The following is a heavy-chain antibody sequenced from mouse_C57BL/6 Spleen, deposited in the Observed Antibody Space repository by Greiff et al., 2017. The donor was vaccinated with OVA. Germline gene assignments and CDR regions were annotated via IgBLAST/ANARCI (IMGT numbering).Heavy chain of an antibody. J-gene: IGHJ3*01. V-gene: IGHV1-69*01. CDR1: GYTFTSYW. D-gene: IGHD1-1*01. Sequence: VQLQQPGAELVMPGASVKLSCKASGYTFTSYWMHWVKQRPGQGLEWIGEIDPSDSYTNYNQKFKGKSTLTVDKSSSTAYMQLSSLTSEDSAVYYCARSGLTTVEGAWFAYWGQGTLVTVSA. CDR2: IDPSDSYT. CDR3: ARSGLTTVEGAWFAY.